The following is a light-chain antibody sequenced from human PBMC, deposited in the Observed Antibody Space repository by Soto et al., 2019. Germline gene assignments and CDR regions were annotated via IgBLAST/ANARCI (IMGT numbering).Light chain of an antibody. CDR1: SSNFGSNY. J-gene: IGLJ1*01. CDR3: GTWDSSLSAAYV. V-gene: IGLV1-51*01. CDR2: DNN. Sequence: QSVLTQPPSVSAAPGQKVTISCSGSSSNFGSNYVSWYQQLPGTAPQLLIFDNNKRPSGIPDRFSGSKSCTSATLGITGLQTGDEADYYCGTWDSSLSAAYVFATGTKLTVL.